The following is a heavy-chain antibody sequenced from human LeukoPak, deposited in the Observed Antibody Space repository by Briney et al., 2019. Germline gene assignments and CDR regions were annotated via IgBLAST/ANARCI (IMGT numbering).Heavy chain of an antibody. CDR2: ISGSGGST. J-gene: IGHJ4*02. CDR3: AKDIRYDSSGYNY. V-gene: IGHV3-23*01. Sequence: GGSLRLSCAASGFTFSSYAMRWVRQAPGKGLEWVSAISGSGGSTYYADSVKGRFTISRDNSKNTLYLQMNSLRAEDTAVYYCAKDIRYDSSGYNYWGQGTLVTVSS. CDR1: GFTFSSYA. D-gene: IGHD3-22*01.